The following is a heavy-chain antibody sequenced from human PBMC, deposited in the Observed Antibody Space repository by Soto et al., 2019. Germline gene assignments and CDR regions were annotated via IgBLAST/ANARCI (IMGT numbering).Heavy chain of an antibody. CDR2: ISYDGSNK. CDR3: ARDSAVDTAPIYYFDY. V-gene: IGHV3-30-3*01. Sequence: PGGCLRLSCAASGFTFSSYAMHWVRQAPGKGLEWVAVISYDGSNKYYADSVKGRFTISRDNSKNTLYLQMNSLRAEDTAVYYCARDSAVDTAPIYYFDYWGQGTLVTVSS. CDR1: GFTFSSYA. J-gene: IGHJ4*02. D-gene: IGHD5-18*01.